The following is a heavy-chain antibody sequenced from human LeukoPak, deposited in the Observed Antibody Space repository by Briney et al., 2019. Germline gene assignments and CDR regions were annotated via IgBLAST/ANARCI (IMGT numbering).Heavy chain of an antibody. V-gene: IGHV4-39*07. CDR3: ARGLGIVVVPAAYDYYGMDV. Sequence: SETLSLTCTVSGGSISSSSYYWGWIRQPPGKGLEWIGSIYYSGSTYYNPSLKSRVTISVDTSKNQFSLKLSSVTAADTAVYYCARGLGIVVVPAAYDYYGMDVWGQGTTVTVSS. J-gene: IGHJ6*02. D-gene: IGHD2-2*01. CDR2: IYYSGST. CDR1: GGSISSSSYY.